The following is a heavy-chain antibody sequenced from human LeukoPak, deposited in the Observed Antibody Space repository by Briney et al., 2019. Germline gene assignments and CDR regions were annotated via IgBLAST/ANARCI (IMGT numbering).Heavy chain of an antibody. Sequence: TSETLSLTCTVSGGSISSGGYYWSWIRQHTGKGLEWIGYIYYSGSTYYNPSLKSRVTISVDTSKNQFSLKLSSVTAADTAVYYCARDYHGGNTYWYFDLWGRGTLVTVSS. V-gene: IGHV4-31*03. CDR3: ARDYHGGNTYWYFDL. D-gene: IGHD4-23*01. CDR2: IYYSGST. CDR1: GGSISSGGYY. J-gene: IGHJ2*01.